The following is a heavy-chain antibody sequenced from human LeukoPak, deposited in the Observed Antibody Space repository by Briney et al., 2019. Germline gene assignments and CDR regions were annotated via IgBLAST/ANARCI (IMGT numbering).Heavy chain of an antibody. CDR3: ARDERYSYGDNHYPDLGF. CDR1: GYTFTGYY. D-gene: IGHD4/OR15-4a*01. J-gene: IGHJ4*02. CDR2: INPNSGAT. V-gene: IGHV1-2*02. Sequence: ASVKVSCKAFGYTFTGYYLFWVRQAPGQGLEWMGWINPNSGATKYAQKFQGRVTLTTGTSIRTTYMELSSLRSDDTAVYYCARDERYSYGDNHYPDLGFWGQGTPVTVSS.